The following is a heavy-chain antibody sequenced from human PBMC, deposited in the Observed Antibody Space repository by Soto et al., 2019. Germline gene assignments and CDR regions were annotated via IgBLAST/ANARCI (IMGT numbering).Heavy chain of an antibody. J-gene: IGHJ6*02. Sequence: EVQLVESGGGLVQPGRSLRLSCKASGFRFEDYAMHWVRQAPGKGLEWVSGIAWNSDIIGYADSVKGRFTISRANGKNALYLQMNSLSPVDTALYYCAKDHYGSAIYGMDVWGQGTTVTVSS. D-gene: IGHD3-10*01. CDR3: AKDHYGSAIYGMDV. CDR1: GFRFEDYA. CDR2: IAWNSDII. V-gene: IGHV3-9*01.